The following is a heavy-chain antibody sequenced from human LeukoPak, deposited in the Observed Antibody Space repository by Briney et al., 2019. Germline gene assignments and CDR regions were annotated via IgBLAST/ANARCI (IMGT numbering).Heavy chain of an antibody. Sequence: SETLSLTCTVSGGSISSGTYYWSWIRQPAGKGLEYIGRMYTTGSTDYNPSLKSRVTISVILGTSKNQFSLKLSSVTAADTAVYYCAREISGITMVRGVIGDCYMDVWGKGTTVTVSS. CDR3: AREISGITMVRGVIGDCYMDV. CDR2: MYTTGST. D-gene: IGHD3-10*01. V-gene: IGHV4-61*02. J-gene: IGHJ6*03. CDR1: GGSISSGTYY.